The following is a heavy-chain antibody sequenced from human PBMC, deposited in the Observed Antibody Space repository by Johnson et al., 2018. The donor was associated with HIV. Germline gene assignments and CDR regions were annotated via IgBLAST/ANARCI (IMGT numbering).Heavy chain of an antibody. CDR2: ISYDGSNK. V-gene: IGHV3-30*04. J-gene: IGHJ3*02. CDR3: ARVEWELERLGAVDI. Sequence: QVQLVESGGGVVQPGRSLRLSCAASGFTFSSYAMSWVRQAPGKGLEWVAVISYDGSNKYYADSVKGRFTISRDNSKNTLYLQMNSLRAEDTAVYYCARVEWELERLGAVDIGGQGTMVTVSS. CDR1: GFTFSSYA. D-gene: IGHD1-1*01.